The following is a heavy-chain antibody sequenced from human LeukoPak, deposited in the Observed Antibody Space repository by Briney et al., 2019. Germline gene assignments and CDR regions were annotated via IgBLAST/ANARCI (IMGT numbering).Heavy chain of an antibody. J-gene: IGHJ2*01. Sequence: PSQTLSLTCTVSGGSISSGGYYWSWIRQHPGKGLEWIGYIYCSGSTYYNPSLKSRVTISVDTSKNQFSLKLNSVTAADTAVYYCARVSPIEDDSSGYYPPLWYFDLWGRGTLVTVSS. V-gene: IGHV4-31*03. CDR3: ARVSPIEDDSSGYYPPLWYFDL. CDR1: GGSISSGGYY. CDR2: IYCSGST. D-gene: IGHD3-22*01.